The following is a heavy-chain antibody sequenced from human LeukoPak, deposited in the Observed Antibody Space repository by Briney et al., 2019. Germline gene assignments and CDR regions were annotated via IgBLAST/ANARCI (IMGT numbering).Heavy chain of an antibody. J-gene: IGHJ4*02. CDR2: IKPDGSEK. Sequence: GGSLRLSCAASGFTFSSYWMSWVRQAPGKGLEWVANIKPDGSEKYYVDSVKGRFTISRDNAKNSLYLQINNLRAEDTAVFYCATGYCTSTTCYRSRFDYRGQGTLVTVSS. D-gene: IGHD2-2*01. V-gene: IGHV3-7*01. CDR3: ATGYCTSTTCYRSRFDY. CDR1: GFTFSSYW.